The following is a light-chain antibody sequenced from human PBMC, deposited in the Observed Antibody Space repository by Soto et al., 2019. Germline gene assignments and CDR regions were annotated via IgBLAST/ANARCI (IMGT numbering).Light chain of an antibody. CDR2: GAS. CDR1: QSVSTAY. J-gene: IGKJ2*01. Sequence: EIVLTQSPGTLSLSPGERATLSCRASQSVSTAYLAWYQQKPGQAPRLLIYGASSSAAGIPDRFSGSGSGTDFTLTVSRLETEDFAVYYCQQCGSLPYTFGHGTRLEIK. CDR3: QQCGSLPYT. V-gene: IGKV3-20*01.